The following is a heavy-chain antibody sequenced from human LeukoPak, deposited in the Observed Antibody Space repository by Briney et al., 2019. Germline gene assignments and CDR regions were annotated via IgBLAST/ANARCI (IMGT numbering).Heavy chain of an antibody. D-gene: IGHD6-13*01. Sequence: GRSLRLSCAASGFTFSSYSMNWVRQAPGKGLEWVSSISSSSSSYIYYADSVKGRFTISRDNAKNSLYLQMNSLRAEDTAVYYCARDLYSAAGSIDYWGQGTLVTVSS. J-gene: IGHJ4*02. CDR2: ISSSSSSYI. V-gene: IGHV3-21*01. CDR3: ARDLYSAAGSIDY. CDR1: GFTFSSYS.